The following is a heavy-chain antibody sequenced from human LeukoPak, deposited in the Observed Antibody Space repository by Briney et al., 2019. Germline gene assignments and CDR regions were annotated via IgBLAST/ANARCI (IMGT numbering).Heavy chain of an antibody. D-gene: IGHD3-10*01. CDR3: ARPRYGPGSLDS. V-gene: IGHV4-34*01. J-gene: IGHJ4*02. CDR1: GGSFSGHY. CDR2: TNHSGST. Sequence: PSETLSLTCAVYGGSFSGHYWTWIRQPPGMGLEWIGETNHSGSTTYNPSLNTRVTISVDTSKNQISLKLSSVTAADTAVYYCARPRYGPGSLDSWGQGTLVTVSS.